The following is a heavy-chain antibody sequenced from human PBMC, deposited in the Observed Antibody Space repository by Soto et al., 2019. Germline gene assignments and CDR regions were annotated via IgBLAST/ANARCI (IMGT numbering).Heavy chain of an antibody. CDR3: ARDDPLRYFDWPRADAFDI. CDR2: TYHSGST. J-gene: IGHJ3*02. Sequence: SATLSLTCAVSGYSISSGYYWGWIRQPPGKGLEWIGSTYHSGSTYYNPSLKSRVTISVDTSKNQFSLKLSSVTAADTAVYYCARDDPLRYFDWPRADAFDIWGQGTMVTVSS. V-gene: IGHV4-38-2*02. CDR1: GYSISSGYY. D-gene: IGHD3-9*01.